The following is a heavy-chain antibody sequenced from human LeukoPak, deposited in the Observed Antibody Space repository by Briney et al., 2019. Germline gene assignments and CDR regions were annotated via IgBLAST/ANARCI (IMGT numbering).Heavy chain of an antibody. V-gene: IGHV5-51*01. CDR3: ARPGQRTDNAGWNHFDY. J-gene: IGHJ4*02. D-gene: IGHD1-1*01. CDR2: IYPGESAA. CDR1: GYPFTNYW. Sequence: GESLQISCRGSGYPFTNYWISWVRQMPGKGLEWMGIIYPGESAARYSPSFQGQVTISVDQSISTTYLQWSSLKASDTAIYYCARPGQRTDNAGWNHFDYWGQGTLVTVSS.